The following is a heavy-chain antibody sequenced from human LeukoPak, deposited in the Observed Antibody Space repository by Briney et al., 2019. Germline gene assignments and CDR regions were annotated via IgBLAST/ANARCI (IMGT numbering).Heavy chain of an antibody. Sequence: ASVKVSSKVSGYTFTTYYMHWVRHAPGQRLEWMGWIKPISGGTDYAQKFQGRVTMTRDTSITTVYMDLSRLTSDDTAVYYCARDRSTTGTSLTDYWGQGTVVTVSS. CDR2: IKPISGGT. D-gene: IGHD1-1*01. J-gene: IGHJ4*02. CDR3: ARDRSTTGTSLTDY. CDR1: GYTFTTYY. V-gene: IGHV1-2*02.